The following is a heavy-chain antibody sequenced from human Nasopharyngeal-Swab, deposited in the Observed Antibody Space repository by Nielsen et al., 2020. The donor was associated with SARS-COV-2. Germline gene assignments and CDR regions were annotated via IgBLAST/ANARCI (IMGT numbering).Heavy chain of an antibody. J-gene: IGHJ2*01. CDR2: INHSGST. Sequence: SETLSLTCAVYGGSYSGYYWSWIRHPPGKGLEWTGEINHSGSTNYNPSLKSRVTISVDTSKNQFSLKLSSVTAADTAVYYRARGRYSSSWYGLIWYFDLWGRGTLVTVSS. CDR3: ARGRYSSSWYGLIWYFDL. V-gene: IGHV4-34*01. CDR1: GGSYSGYY. D-gene: IGHD6-13*01.